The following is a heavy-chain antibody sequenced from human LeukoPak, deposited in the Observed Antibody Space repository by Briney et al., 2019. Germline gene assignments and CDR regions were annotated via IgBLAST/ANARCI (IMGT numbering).Heavy chain of an antibody. J-gene: IGHJ4*02. CDR1: GGSISSSSYY. D-gene: IGHD3-22*01. Sequence: SETLSLTCTVSGGSISSSSYYWGWIRQPPGKGLEWIGEINHSGSTNYNPSLKSRVTISVDTSKNQFSLKLSSVTAADTAVYYCASLRSPRTNYYDSSGPQPYFDYWGQGTLVTVSS. V-gene: IGHV4-39*07. CDR3: ASLRSPRTNYYDSSGPQPYFDY. CDR2: INHSGST.